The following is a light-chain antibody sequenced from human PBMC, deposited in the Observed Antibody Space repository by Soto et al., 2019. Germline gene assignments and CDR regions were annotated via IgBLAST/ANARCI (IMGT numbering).Light chain of an antibody. CDR3: QQYASSPWT. V-gene: IGKV3-20*01. CDR1: QSVLSSY. Sequence: EIVLTQSPGTLSLSPGERATLSCRASQSVLSSYLAWYQQNPGQAPRLLIYVASSRAAGIPDRFSGSGSGTDFTLTISRLEPEDFAVYYCQQYASSPWTFGQGTKVEI. CDR2: VAS. J-gene: IGKJ1*01.